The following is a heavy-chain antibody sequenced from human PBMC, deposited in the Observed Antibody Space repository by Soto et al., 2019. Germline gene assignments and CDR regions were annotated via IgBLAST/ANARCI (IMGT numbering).Heavy chain of an antibody. CDR2: ISGGGDTI. CDR3: AKGLSSIPVANTDS. V-gene: IGHV3-23*01. CDR1: GFTFNYYA. Sequence: HGGSLRLSCAASGFTFNYYAMTWVRQAPGKGLEWVSSISGGGDTIYYADSVKGRFTISRDNSRNTLYLRMNSLRAEDTAVYYCAKGLSSIPVANTDSWGQGTLVTVSS. J-gene: IGHJ4*02. D-gene: IGHD6-19*01.